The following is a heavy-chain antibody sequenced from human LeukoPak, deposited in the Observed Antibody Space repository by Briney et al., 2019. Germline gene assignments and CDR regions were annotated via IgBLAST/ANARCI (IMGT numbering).Heavy chain of an antibody. Sequence: PGGSLRLSCAASGFSFSVYWMSWVRQAPGRGLEWVANIRPDGSEENYGDSVKGRFTISRDNAKDSLFLQMNSLTAEDTAVYYCVRNWNLDSWGQGTLVTVSS. CDR3: VRNWNLDS. V-gene: IGHV3-7*01. J-gene: IGHJ4*02. D-gene: IGHD1-1*01. CDR1: GFSFSVYW. CDR2: IRPDGSEE.